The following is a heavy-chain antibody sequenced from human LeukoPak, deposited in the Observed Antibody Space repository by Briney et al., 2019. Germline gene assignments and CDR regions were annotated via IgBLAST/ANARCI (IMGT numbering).Heavy chain of an antibody. D-gene: IGHD1-26*01. CDR3: ARNRAVGTTDWHFDS. V-gene: IGHV1-46*01. Sequence: ASVKVSCKASGYTFTGYYMHWVRQAPGQGLEWMGIIDPTSGGTTYAQNFQGRVTMTRDMSTSTVYMELRSLRSEDTAVYYCARNRAVGTTDWHFDSWGQGTLVTVSS. CDR2: IDPTSGGT. J-gene: IGHJ4*02. CDR1: GYTFTGYY.